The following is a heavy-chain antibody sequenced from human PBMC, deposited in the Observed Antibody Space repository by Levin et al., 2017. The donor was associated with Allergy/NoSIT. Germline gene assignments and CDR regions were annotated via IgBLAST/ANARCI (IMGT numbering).Heavy chain of an antibody. CDR2: ISDDGSNK. Sequence: GGSLRLSCAASGFTFSSYGMHWVRQAPGKGLEWVAGISDDGSNKYYVDSVKGRFTISRDNSKNTLYLQMNSLRAADTAVYYCAKPIGYCTGGSCYSFDYWGQGTLVTVSS. J-gene: IGHJ4*02. CDR3: AKPIGYCTGGSCYSFDY. V-gene: IGHV3-30*18. CDR1: GFTFSSYG. D-gene: IGHD2-15*01.